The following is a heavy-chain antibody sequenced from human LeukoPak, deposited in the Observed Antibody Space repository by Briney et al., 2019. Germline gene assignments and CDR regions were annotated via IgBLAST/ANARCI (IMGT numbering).Heavy chain of an antibody. CDR2: IGGSGAGT. V-gene: IGHV3-23*01. Sequence: PPGGSLRLSCAASGFTFSSYAMNWVRQAPGKGLEWVSAIGGSGAGTYYADSVKGRFTISRDNSKNTLYLQMDSLRAEDTAVFYCAKDHSFDYWGQGTLVTVSS. CDR1: GFTFSSYA. CDR3: AKDHSFDY. D-gene: IGHD1-26*01. J-gene: IGHJ4*02.